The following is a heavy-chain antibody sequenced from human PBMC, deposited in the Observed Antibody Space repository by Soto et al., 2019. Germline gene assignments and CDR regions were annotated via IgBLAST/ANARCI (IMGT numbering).Heavy chain of an antibody. CDR1: GGSISSYY. CDR3: ARVWGGAFDI. J-gene: IGHJ3*02. CDR2: IYYSGST. Sequence: TSETLSLTCTVSGGSISSYYWSWIRQPPGKGLEWIGYIYYSGSTNYNPSLKSRVTISVDTSKNQFSMKLSSVTAADTAVYYCARVWGGAFDIWGQGTMVT. D-gene: IGHD3-10*01. V-gene: IGHV4-59*01.